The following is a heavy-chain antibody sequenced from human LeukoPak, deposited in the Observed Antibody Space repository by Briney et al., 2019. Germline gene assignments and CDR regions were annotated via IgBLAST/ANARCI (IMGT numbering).Heavy chain of an antibody. CDR1: GFTFSSYW. CDR3: ARGFDWDTTMGY. Sequence: GGSLRLSCAASGFTFSSYWMHWVRQAPGKGLVWVSRINGDGSRTTYADSVKGRYTISRDNAKNTLYLQMSSLRAEDTAVYYCARGFDWDTTMGYWGQGTLVTVSS. V-gene: IGHV3-74*01. D-gene: IGHD3-9*01. CDR2: INGDGSRT. J-gene: IGHJ4*02.